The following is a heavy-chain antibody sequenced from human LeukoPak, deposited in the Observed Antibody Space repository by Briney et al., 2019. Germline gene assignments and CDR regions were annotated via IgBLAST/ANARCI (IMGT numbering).Heavy chain of an antibody. D-gene: IGHD6-19*01. J-gene: IGHJ4*02. CDR2: IYHSGST. V-gene: IGHV4-59*01. CDR3: ARDAVAGRVYYFDY. Sequence: SETLSLTCTVSGGSITGYCWGWIRQPPGKGLEWIGYIYHSGSTKYNPSLKSRVTMSVDTSKNHFSLKLSSVTAADTAVYYCARDAVAGRVYYFDYWGQGILVTVSS. CDR1: GGSITGYC.